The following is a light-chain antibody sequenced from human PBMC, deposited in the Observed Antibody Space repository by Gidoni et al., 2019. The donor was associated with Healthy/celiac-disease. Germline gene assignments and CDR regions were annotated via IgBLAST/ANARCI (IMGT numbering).Light chain of an antibody. CDR1: SSNIGSNY. CDR3: AAWDDSLSGHWV. J-gene: IGLJ3*02. Sequence: QSVLTHPPSSSWPPGPRVTISCSGSSSNIGSNYVYWYQQLPGTAPKLLIYSNNQRPSGVPDRFSGSKSGTSASLAISGLRSEDEADYYCAAWDDSLSGHWVFGGGTKLTVL. V-gene: IGLV1-47*02. CDR2: SNN.